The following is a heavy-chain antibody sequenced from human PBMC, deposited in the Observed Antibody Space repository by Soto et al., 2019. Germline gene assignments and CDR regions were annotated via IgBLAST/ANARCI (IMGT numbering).Heavy chain of an antibody. CDR1: GFTFSSYG. CDR3: AKGTVGATVTLPSE. Sequence: GGSLRLSCAASGFTFSSYGMHWVRQAPGKGLEWVAVISYDGSNKYYADSVKGRFTISRDNSKNTLYLQMNSLRAEDTAVYYCAKGTVGATVTLPSEWGQGTLVTVSS. J-gene: IGHJ4*02. CDR2: ISYDGSNK. D-gene: IGHD1-26*01. V-gene: IGHV3-30*18.